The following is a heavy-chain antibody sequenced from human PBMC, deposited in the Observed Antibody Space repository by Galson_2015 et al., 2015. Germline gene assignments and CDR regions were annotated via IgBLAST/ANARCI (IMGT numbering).Heavy chain of an antibody. CDR2: ISNGGSTI. D-gene: IGHD3-3*01. CDR1: GFTFRDYS. V-gene: IGHV3-48*02. Sequence: LRLSCAASGFTFRDYSLNWVRQAPGKGLEWISYISNGGSTIYYADSVKGRFTISRDNAKNSLYLQMNSLRDEDTAVYYCARDGPGVLRFLDVWGKGTMVTVSS. J-gene: IGHJ6*04. CDR3: ARDGPGVLRFLDV.